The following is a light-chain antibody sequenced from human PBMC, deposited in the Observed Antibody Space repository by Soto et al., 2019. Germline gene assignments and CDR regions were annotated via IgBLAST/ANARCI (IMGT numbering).Light chain of an antibody. CDR3: QQYNNWPLT. J-gene: IGKJ4*01. CDR1: QSVNSN. Sequence: EIVMTQSPATLSVSPGERATLSCRASQSVNSNLAWYHLKPGQAPRLLIYGASIRAAGIPARFSGSRSGTEFTLTISSLQSEDFAVYHCQQYNNWPLTFGGGTKVDIK. CDR2: GAS. V-gene: IGKV3-15*01.